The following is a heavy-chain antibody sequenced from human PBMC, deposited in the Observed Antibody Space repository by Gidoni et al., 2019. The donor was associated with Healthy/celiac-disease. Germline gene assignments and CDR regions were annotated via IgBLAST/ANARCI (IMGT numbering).Heavy chain of an antibody. Sequence: QVQLVESGGGVVQPGRPLRLSCAPSGLPSISFGMHWFRQVPGKGLEWVAVIWYDGSNKYYADSVKGRFTISRDNSKNTLYLQRNSLRAEDTAVYDCAREPTTVTTHQVGYFDYGGQGTLVTVSS. CDR2: IWYDGSNK. D-gene: IGHD4-17*01. J-gene: IGHJ4*02. CDR3: AREPTTVTTHQVGYFDY. V-gene: IGHV3-33*01. CDR1: GLPSISFG.